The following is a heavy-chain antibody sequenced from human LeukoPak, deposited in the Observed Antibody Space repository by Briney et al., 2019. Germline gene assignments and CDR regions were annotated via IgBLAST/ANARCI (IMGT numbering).Heavy chain of an antibody. CDR2: INTDGSVT. J-gene: IGHJ4*02. V-gene: IGHV3-74*01. D-gene: IGHD3-3*01. CDR1: GFSFSNYW. CDR3: AREVRQLTTDY. Sequence: GGSLRLSCTASGFSFSNYWMHWVRQAPGKGLVWVSRINTDGSVTSYADSVKGRFTTSRDNAKNTLYLQMNSLRAEDTAVYYCAREVRQLTTDYWGQGTLVTVSS.